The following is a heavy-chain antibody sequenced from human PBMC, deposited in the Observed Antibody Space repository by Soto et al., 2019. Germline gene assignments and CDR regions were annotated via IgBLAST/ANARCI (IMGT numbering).Heavy chain of an antibody. CDR3: AKDQGYYDLGSGYYTNYYCYYGMDV. Sequence: GGSLRLSCAASGFTFRSYGMHWVRQAPGKVLEWVAVISYDESNKYYADSVKGRFTISRENSKNTLYLQMNSMRAEDTAVYYCAKDQGYYDLGSGYYTNYYCYYGMDVWGQGTTVNVS. CDR2: ISYDESNK. V-gene: IGHV3-30*18. CDR1: GFTFRSYG. J-gene: IGHJ6*02. D-gene: IGHD3-3*01.